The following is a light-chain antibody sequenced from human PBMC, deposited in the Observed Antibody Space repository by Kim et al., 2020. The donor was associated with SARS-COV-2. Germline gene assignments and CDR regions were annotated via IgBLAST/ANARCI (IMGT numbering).Light chain of an antibody. V-gene: IGLV4-69*02. J-gene: IGLJ3*02. CDR2: LNSDGSH. CDR1: SGHSTYA. CDR3: QAWGTGIGV. Sequence: ASVKLTCTLSSGHSTYAIAWHQQQSEKGPRYLMKLNSDGSHNKGDGIPDRFSGSSSGAERYLTISSLQSEDEADYYCQAWGTGIGVFGGGTQLTVL.